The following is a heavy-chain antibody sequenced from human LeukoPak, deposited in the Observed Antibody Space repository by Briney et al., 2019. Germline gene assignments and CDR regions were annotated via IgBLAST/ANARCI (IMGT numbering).Heavy chain of an antibody. CDR3: ATLCCGSYYMDV. J-gene: IGHJ6*03. Sequence: ASVKVSCKASGYTFTSYGISWVRQAPGQGLEGMGWISAYNGNTNYAQKLQGRVTMTTDTSTSTAYMELSSLRSEDTAVYYCATLCCGSYYMDVWGKGTTVTVSS. CDR1: GYTFTSYG. CDR2: ISAYNGNT. D-gene: IGHD2-15*01. V-gene: IGHV1-18*01.